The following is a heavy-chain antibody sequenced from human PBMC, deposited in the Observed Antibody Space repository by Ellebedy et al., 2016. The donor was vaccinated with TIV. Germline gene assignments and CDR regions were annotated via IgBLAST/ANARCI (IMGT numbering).Heavy chain of an antibody. J-gene: IGHJ6*02. CDR3: ARDSPTLYGDYDYYYGMDV. CDR1: GDSISPYY. CDR2: IHYSGST. Sequence: MPSETLSLTCTVSGDSISPYYWNWIRQPPGKGLEWIGYIHYSGSTNYNPSLKSRVTLSLDTSKKQFPLKLNSVTAADTAVYYCARDSPTLYGDYDYYYGMDVWGQGTAVTVSS. V-gene: IGHV4-59*01. D-gene: IGHD4-17*01.